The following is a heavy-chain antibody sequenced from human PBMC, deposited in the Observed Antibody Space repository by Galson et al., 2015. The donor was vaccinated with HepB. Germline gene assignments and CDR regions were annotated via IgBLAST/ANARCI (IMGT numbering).Heavy chain of an antibody. Sequence: QSGAEVKKPGASVKVSCKASGGTFSSYTISWVRQAPGQGLEWMGRIIPILGIANYAQKFQGRVTITADKSTSTAYMELSSLRSEDTAVYYCASGSQYDSSGYYRVTDAFDIWGQGTMVTVSS. CDR3: ASGSQYDSSGYYRVTDAFDI. CDR1: GGTFSSYT. J-gene: IGHJ3*02. CDR2: IIPILGIA. D-gene: IGHD3-22*01. V-gene: IGHV1-69*02.